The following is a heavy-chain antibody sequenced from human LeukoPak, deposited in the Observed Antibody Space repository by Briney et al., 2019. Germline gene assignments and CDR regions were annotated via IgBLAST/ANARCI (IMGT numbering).Heavy chain of an antibody. V-gene: IGHV1-69*01. Sequence: ASVKVSCKASGGTFSSYAISWVRQAPGQGLEWMGGIIPIFGTANYAQKFQGRDTITADESTSTAYMELSSLRSEDTAVYYCARDGVAAVGPRESPFDYWGQGTLVTVSS. D-gene: IGHD6-13*01. CDR2: IIPIFGTA. J-gene: IGHJ4*02. CDR1: GGTFSSYA. CDR3: ARDGVAAVGPRESPFDY.